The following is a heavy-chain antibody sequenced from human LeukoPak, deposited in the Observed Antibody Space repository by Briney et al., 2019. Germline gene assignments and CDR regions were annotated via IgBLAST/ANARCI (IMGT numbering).Heavy chain of an antibody. CDR2: IYYSGST. V-gene: IGHV4-31*03. Sequence: SETLSLTCTVSGGSISSGGYYWSWIRQHPGKGLEWIGYIYYSGSTYYNPSLKSRVTISVDTSKNQFSLKLSSVTAADTAVYYCARDHAYYYGMDVWGQGTTATVSS. CDR1: GGSISSGGYY. J-gene: IGHJ6*02. CDR3: ARDHAYYYGMDV.